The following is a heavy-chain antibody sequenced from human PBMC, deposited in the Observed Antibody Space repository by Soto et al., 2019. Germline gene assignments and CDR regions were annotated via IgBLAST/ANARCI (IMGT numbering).Heavy chain of an antibody. D-gene: IGHD2-2*01. J-gene: IGHJ4*02. CDR2: IIPIFGTA. CDR1: GGTFSSYA. CDR3: ARDGGSCSSTSCPWDY. V-gene: IGHV1-69*13. Sequence: SVKVSCKASGGTFSSYAISLVRQAPGQGLEWMGGIIPIFGTANYAQKFQGRVTITADESTSTAYMELSSLRSEDTAVYYCARDGGSCSSTSCPWDYWGQGTLVTVSS.